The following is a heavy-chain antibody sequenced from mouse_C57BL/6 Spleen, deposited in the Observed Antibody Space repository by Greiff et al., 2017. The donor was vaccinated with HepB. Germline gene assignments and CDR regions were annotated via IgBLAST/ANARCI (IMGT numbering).Heavy chain of an antibody. CDR3: ARTTVVKAMDY. J-gene: IGHJ4*01. Sequence: QVQLQQPGAELVKPGASVKLSCKASGYTFTSYWMQWVKQRPGQGLEWIGEIDPSDSYTNYNQKFKGKATLTVDTSSSTAYMQLSSLTSEDSAVYYCARTTVVKAMDYWGQGTSVTVSS. V-gene: IGHV1-50*01. CDR1: GYTFTSYW. D-gene: IGHD1-1*01. CDR2: IDPSDSYT.